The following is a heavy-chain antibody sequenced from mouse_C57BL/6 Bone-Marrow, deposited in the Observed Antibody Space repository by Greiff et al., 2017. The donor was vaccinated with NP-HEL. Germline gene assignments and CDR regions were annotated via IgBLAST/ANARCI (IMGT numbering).Heavy chain of an antibody. V-gene: IGHV6-6*01. D-gene: IGHD1-1*01. CDR2: IRNKANNHAT. Sequence: VQLKESGGGLVQPGGSMKLSCAASGFTFSDAWMDWVRQSPEKGLEWVAEIRNKANNHATYYAESVKGRFTISRDDSKSSVYLQMNSLRAEDTGIYYCTRQNYYGSQAWFAYWGQGTLVTVSA. CDR1: GFTFSDAW. CDR3: TRQNYYGSQAWFAY. J-gene: IGHJ3*01.